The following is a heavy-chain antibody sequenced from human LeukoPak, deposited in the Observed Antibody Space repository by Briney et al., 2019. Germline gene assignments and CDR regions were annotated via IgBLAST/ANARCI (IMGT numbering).Heavy chain of an antibody. CDR1: GYTFTSYG. D-gene: IGHD3-22*01. J-gene: IGHJ4*02. CDR3: SLSSGYYYPLDY. CDR2: ISAYNGNT. Sequence: PGASVKVSCKASGYTFTSYGISWVRQAPGQGLEWMGWISAYNGNTNYAQKLQGRVTMTTDTSTSTAYMELSSLRSEDTAVYYCSLSSGYYYPLDYWGQGTLVTVSS. V-gene: IGHV1-18*01.